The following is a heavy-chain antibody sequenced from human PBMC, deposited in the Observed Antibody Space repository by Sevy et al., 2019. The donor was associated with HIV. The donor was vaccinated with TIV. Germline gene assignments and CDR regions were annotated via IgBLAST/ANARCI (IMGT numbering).Heavy chain of an antibody. V-gene: IGHV3-21*01. J-gene: IGHJ4*02. CDR3: VRDGWNY. CDR1: GFTFSTST. Sequence: GGYLRLSCAASGFTFSTSTMNWVRQAPGKGLEWVSLMTSSGSYILYADSVKDRFTISRDNANNSVFLQMNSLRVEDTTVYYCVRDGWNYWGQGTLVTVSS. D-gene: IGHD2-15*01. CDR2: MTSSGSYI.